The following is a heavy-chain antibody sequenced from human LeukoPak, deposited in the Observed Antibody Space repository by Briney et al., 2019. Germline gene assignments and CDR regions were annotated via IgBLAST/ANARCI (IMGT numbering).Heavy chain of an antibody. D-gene: IGHD3-22*01. CDR3: ARKRYDDPYFFDY. Sequence: SETLSLTCTVSGGSISSSSYYWVWIRQPQGKGLEWIVSIYYSGTTYYNPSLRSRVTLSVDTSKIQFSLRLNSVTAADTAVYYCARKRYDDPYFFDYWGQGTLVTVSS. CDR1: GGSISSSSYY. V-gene: IGHV4-39*07. CDR2: IYYSGTT. J-gene: IGHJ4*02.